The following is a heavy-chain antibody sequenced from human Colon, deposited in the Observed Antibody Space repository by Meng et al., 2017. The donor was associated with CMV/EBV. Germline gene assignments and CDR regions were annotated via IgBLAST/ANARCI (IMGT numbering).Heavy chain of an antibody. Sequence: GSLRLSCNVSGGAISSSGHFWGWIRQPPGKGLEWIGSINKGGLTFYRPSLESRITISMDTSRNLFSLIMASVTAEDTAVYYCVRHTHAVSASGLDYWGQGTPVTSPQ. J-gene: IGHJ4*02. CDR2: INKGGLT. CDR1: GGAISSSGHF. D-gene: IGHD6-13*01. V-gene: IGHV4-39*01. CDR3: VRHTHAVSASGLDY.